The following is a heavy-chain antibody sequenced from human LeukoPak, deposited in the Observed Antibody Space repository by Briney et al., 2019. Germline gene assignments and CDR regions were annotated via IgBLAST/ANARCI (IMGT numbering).Heavy chain of an antibody. CDR3: TTDSSPFLAVAGTLDY. Sequence: GRSLRLSCAASGFTFDDYAMHWVRQAPGKGLEWVSGISWNSGSIGYADSVKGRFTISRDNAKNSLYLQMNSLKTEDTAVYYCTTDSSPFLAVAGTLDYWGQGTLVTVSS. J-gene: IGHJ4*02. CDR1: GFTFDDYA. CDR2: ISWNSGSI. V-gene: IGHV3-9*01. D-gene: IGHD6-19*01.